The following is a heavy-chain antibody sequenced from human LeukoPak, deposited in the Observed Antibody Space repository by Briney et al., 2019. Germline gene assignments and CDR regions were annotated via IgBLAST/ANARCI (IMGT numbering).Heavy chain of an antibody. V-gene: IGHV3-53*01. J-gene: IGHJ4*02. CDR3: ARDFGRYYGSGSYFRYFDY. Sequence: GGSLRLSCAASGFTVSSNYMSWVRQAPGKGLEWVSVIYSGGSTYNADSVKGRFTISRDNSKNTLYLQMNSLRAEDTAVYYCARDFGRYYGSGSYFRYFDYWGQGTLVTVSS. D-gene: IGHD3-10*01. CDR1: GFTVSSNY. CDR2: IYSGGST.